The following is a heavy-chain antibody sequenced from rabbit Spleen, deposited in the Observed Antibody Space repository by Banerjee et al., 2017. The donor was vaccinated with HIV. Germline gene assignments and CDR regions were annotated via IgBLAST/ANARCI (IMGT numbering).Heavy chain of an antibody. CDR1: GFDFSTYS. J-gene: IGHJ4*01. CDR2: IATSSSFFT. CDR3: ARGSSYYLNL. Sequence: QSLEESGGDLVQPEGSLTLTCKVSGFDFSTYSMSWVRQAPGKGLEWIACIATSSSFFTYYASWAKGRFTCSKASSTTVTLQMTSLTAADTATYFCARGSSYYLNLWGPGTLVTVS. D-gene: IGHD1-1*01. V-gene: IGHV1S40*01.